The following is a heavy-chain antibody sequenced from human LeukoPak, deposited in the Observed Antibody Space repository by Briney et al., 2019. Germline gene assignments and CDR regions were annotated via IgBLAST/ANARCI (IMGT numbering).Heavy chain of an antibody. Sequence: SQTLSLTCAISGDSVSSSNAAWNWIRLSPLRGLEWLGRTYYRSKWYSDYAVSVKSRLTINPDTSRNQFSLQLNSVTPEDTAVYYCTRQAAAAREWFDPWGQGTLVTVSS. CDR1: GDSVSSSNAA. D-gene: IGHD6-13*01. CDR3: TRQAAAAREWFDP. J-gene: IGHJ5*02. CDR2: TYYRSKWYS. V-gene: IGHV6-1*01.